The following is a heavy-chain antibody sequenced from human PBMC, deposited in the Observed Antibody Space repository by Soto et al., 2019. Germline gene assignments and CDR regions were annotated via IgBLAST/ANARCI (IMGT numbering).Heavy chain of an antibody. V-gene: IGHV4-4*07. J-gene: IGHJ4*02. CDR3: AREGSYSAYNFAHGIQLWSFDF. CDR2: ISSSGST. D-gene: IGHD5-12*01. Sequence: SETLSLTCTVSGGSINTFYWSWVRQPAGKGLEWIGRISSSGSTSFNPSLESRVAMSVDTSKNHFSLNLSSVTAADMAAYYCAREGSYSAYNFAHGIQLWSFDFWGQGALVTVSS. CDR1: GGSINTFY.